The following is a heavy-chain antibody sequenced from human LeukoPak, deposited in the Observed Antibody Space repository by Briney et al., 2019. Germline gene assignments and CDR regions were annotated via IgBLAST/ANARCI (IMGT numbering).Heavy chain of an antibody. CDR2: INPSGGST. D-gene: IGHD3-22*01. CDR3: ARVFFPHYYDSSRKYYFDY. CDR1: GYTFTSYY. Sequence: ASVKVSCKASGYTFTSYYMHWVRQAPGQGLEWMGIINPSGGSTSYAQKFQGRVTMTRNTSISTAYMELSSLRSEDTAVYYCARVFFPHYYDSSRKYYFDYWGQGTLVTVSS. V-gene: IGHV1-46*01. J-gene: IGHJ4*02.